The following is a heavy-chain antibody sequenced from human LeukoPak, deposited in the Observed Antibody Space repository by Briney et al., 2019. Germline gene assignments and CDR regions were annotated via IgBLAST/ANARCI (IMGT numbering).Heavy chain of an antibody. CDR3: ARGYYDYVWGSYRHRHVGGVFDY. CDR2: ISYDGSDK. Sequence: GGSLRLSCAASGFTFSSYAMHWVRQAPGKGLEWVAVISYDGSDKYYADSVKGRFTISRDNSENTLYLQMNSLRAEDTAVYYCARGYYDYVWGSYRHRHVGGVFDYWGQGTLVTVSS. J-gene: IGHJ4*02. CDR1: GFTFSSYA. D-gene: IGHD3-16*02. V-gene: IGHV3-30-3*01.